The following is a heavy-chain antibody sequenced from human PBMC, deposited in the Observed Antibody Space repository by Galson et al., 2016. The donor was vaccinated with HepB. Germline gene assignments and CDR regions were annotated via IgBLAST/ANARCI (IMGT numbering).Heavy chain of an antibody. V-gene: IGHV3-13*04. CDR1: GFSFSTYD. CDR2: IGSDGGT. Sequence: SLRLSCAGSGFSFSTYDMHWVRQATGKGLEWVSAIGSDGGTYYSGSVKGRFTISRDNAKNSLYLQMDSLRDGDTAVYYCAKDKEWRKDTAMVDAFDIWGQGTMVTVSS. CDR3: AKDKEWRKDTAMVDAFDI. J-gene: IGHJ3*02. D-gene: IGHD5-18*01.